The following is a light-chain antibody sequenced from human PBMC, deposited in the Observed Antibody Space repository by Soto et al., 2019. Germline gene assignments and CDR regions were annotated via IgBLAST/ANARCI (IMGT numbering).Light chain of an antibody. Sequence: MVMTQSPATLSVSPGERATLSCRASQSVSSNLAWYQQKPGQAPRLLISGASTRATGVPARFSGXXXXTXXXXTISSLHSEDFAVYYCLQYNNWPPYTFGQGTKLEIK. CDR2: GAS. CDR3: LQYNNWPPYT. J-gene: IGKJ2*01. CDR1: QSVSSN. V-gene: IGKV3-15*01.